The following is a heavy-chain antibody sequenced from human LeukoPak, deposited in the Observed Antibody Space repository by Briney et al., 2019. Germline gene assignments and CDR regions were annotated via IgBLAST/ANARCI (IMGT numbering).Heavy chain of an antibody. CDR2: IFYSGST. V-gene: IGHV4-39*01. CDR1: GGSISSSSYY. Sequence: SETLSLTCTVSGGSISSSSYYWGWIRQSPGKGREWIGTIFYSGSTYYNPSLKSRVTISVDTSKNQFSLTLSSVTATDTAVYYCASGGMGHGYNIDCWGQGILVTVSS. D-gene: IGHD5-24*01. J-gene: IGHJ4*02. CDR3: ASGGMGHGYNIDC.